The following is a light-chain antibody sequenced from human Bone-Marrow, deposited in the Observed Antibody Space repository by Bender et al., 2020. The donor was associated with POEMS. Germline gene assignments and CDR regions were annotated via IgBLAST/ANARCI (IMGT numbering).Light chain of an antibody. CDR1: SSDIGTFNL. Sequence: QSALTQPASVSGSPGQSITISCTGTSSDIGTFNLVSWYQQHTGKAPKIIIYEVNKRPSGVSNRFSGSKSGNTASLTISGLRPEDDADYYCSSYTSSGSVVFGGGTKLTVL. CDR2: EVN. V-gene: IGLV2-14*02. CDR3: SSYTSSGSVV. J-gene: IGLJ2*01.